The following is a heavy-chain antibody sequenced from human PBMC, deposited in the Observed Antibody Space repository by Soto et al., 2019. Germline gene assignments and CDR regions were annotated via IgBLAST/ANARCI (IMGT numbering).Heavy chain of an antibody. D-gene: IGHD2-15*01. CDR2: TYYRSKWYN. V-gene: IGHV6-1*01. CDR3: ARGALGGSPNYYYGMDV. J-gene: IGHJ6*02. CDR1: GDSVSSNSAA. Sequence: SQTLSLTCAISGDSVSSNSAAWNWIRQSPSRGLEWLGRTYYRSKWYNDYAVSVKSRITINPDTSKNQSSLQLNSVTPEDTAVYYCARGALGGSPNYYYGMDVWGQGTTVTVSS.